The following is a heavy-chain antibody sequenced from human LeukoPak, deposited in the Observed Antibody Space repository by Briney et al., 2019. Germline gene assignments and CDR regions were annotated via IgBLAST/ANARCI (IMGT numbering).Heavy chain of an antibody. CDR2: SYYSGSS. D-gene: IGHD3-3*01. V-gene: IGHV4-59*01. CDR3: ARGLRTRYYDFWSGYTIISTLDY. CDR1: GGSISSYY. Sequence: KPSETLSLTCTVSGGSISSYYSSWIRQPPGKGLEWVWYSYYSGSSSYNPSLKRRVTISVDTSKNQFSLKLSSVTPADTAVYYCARGLRTRYYDFWSGYTIISTLDYWGQGTPVTVSS. J-gene: IGHJ4*02.